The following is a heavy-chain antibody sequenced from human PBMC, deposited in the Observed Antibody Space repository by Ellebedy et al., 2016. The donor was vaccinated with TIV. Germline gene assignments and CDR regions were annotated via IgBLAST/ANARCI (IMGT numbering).Heavy chain of an antibody. V-gene: IGHV5-10-1*01. CDR2: IDPSDSYT. CDR3: ARRGYSSSPPRDEDAFDI. J-gene: IGHJ3*02. Sequence: GESLKISXKGSGYSFTSYWISWVRQMPGKGLEWMGRIDPSDSYTNYSPSFQGHVTISADKSISTAYLQWSSLKASDTAMYYCARRGYSSSPPRDEDAFDIWGQGTMVTVSS. D-gene: IGHD6-13*01. CDR1: GYSFTSYW.